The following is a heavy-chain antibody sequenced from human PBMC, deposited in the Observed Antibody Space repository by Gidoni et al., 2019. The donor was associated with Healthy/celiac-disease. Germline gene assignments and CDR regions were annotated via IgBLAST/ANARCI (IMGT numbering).Heavy chain of an antibody. CDR3: ARGLDGDYGNFYYYYYMDV. CDR2: IWYDGSNK. V-gene: IGHV3-33*01. D-gene: IGHD4-17*01. Sequence: QVQLVESGGGVVQPGRSLRLPSAASGFTFSSYGMHWVRQAPGKGLEWVAVIWYDGSNKYYADSVKGRFTISRDNSKNTLYLQMNSLRAEDTAVYYCARGLDGDYGNFYYYYYMDVWGKGTTVTVSS. J-gene: IGHJ6*03. CDR1: GFTFSSYG.